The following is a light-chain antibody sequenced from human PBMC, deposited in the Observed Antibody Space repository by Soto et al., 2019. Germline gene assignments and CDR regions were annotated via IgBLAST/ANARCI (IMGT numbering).Light chain of an antibody. CDR1: SSDVGGYNY. J-gene: IGLJ1*01. Sequence: QSALTQPPSASGSPGQSVAISCTGTSSDVGGYNYVSWYQQHPGKAPKLMIYEVNKRPSGVPDRFSGSKSGNTASLTVSGLQAEDEDDYYSSSYAGSSNVFGTGTKHTVL. CDR2: EVN. V-gene: IGLV2-8*01. CDR3: SSYAGSSNV.